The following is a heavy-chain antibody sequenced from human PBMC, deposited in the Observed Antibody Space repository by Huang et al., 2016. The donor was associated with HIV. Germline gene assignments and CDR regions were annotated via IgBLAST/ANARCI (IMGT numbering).Heavy chain of an antibody. CDR3: ARLTGYSTFDI. Sequence: QVQLQESGPGLVKPSQTLSLTCSVSGGSISSGNYYWSWIRPPAGKGLEGIGHIYTSGTTIYNSSLKSRVTISVATSKNQFALKLSSVTAADTAVYYCARLTGYSTFDIWGQGTVVTVSS. CDR2: IYTSGTT. D-gene: IGHD3-9*01. V-gene: IGHV4-61*09. CDR1: GGSISSGNYY. J-gene: IGHJ3*02.